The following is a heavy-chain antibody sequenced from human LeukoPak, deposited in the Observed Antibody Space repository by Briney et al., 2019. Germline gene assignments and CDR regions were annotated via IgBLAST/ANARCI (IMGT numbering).Heavy chain of an antibody. D-gene: IGHD3-3*01. V-gene: IGHV4-38-2*02. Sequence: PSETLSLTCTVSGYSISSGYYWGWIRQPPGKGLEWIGSIYHSGSTYYNPSLKSRVTISVDTSKNQFSLKLSPVTAADTAVYYCARGEWLFIHNWFDPWGQGTLVTVSS. CDR1: GYSISSGYY. CDR2: IYHSGST. J-gene: IGHJ5*02. CDR3: ARGEWLFIHNWFDP.